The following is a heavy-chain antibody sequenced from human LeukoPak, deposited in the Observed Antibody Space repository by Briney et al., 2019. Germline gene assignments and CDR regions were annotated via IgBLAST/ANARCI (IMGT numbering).Heavy chain of an antibody. D-gene: IGHD2/OR15-2a*01. Sequence: SETLSLTCTVPGGSISSYYWSWIRQPLGKGLEWLGHIFSSGSISYNPSLKSRVTISLDTYKHQYSLKVTSVPAAKTAMYCCARSPSLYYFDSWGQGTLVTVSS. J-gene: IGHJ4*02. CDR3: ARSPSLYYFDS. CDR2: IFSSGSI. CDR1: GGSISSYY. V-gene: IGHV4-59*01.